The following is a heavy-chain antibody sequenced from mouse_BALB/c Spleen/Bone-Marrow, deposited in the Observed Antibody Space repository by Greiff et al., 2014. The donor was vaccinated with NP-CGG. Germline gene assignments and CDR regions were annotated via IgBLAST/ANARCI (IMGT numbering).Heavy chain of an antibody. Sequence: EVNLVESGGGLVQPGESLKLSCESNEYEFPSYDMSWVRKTPEKRLELVAAINSYGGGTYYPDTMERRIIISRDNSKKTLYLKMSSLRSEDTAFYYCGRSEDCYGSGLFDYWGQGTLLTVSA. CDR2: INSYGGGT. CDR1: EYEFPSYD. CDR3: GRSEDCYGSGLFDY. V-gene: IGHV5-2*01. D-gene: IGHD1-1*01. J-gene: IGHJ3*01.